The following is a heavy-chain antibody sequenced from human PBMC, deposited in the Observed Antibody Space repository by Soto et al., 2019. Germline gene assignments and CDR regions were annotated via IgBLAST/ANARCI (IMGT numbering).Heavy chain of an antibody. CDR2: LYDVDGS. D-gene: IGHD1-1*01. V-gene: IGHV3-53*01. Sequence: DVQLVESGGGLIQPGESLRLSCAAFGLTISGKKYVAWVRQAPGKGLEWVSALYDVDGSFYTDSVTGRFTTSSDSSKTTVYLQMNDLRPDDTAVYYCATWHEREHAFDVWGQGTTVTISS. CDR3: ATWHEREHAFDV. J-gene: IGHJ3*01. CDR1: GLTISGKKY.